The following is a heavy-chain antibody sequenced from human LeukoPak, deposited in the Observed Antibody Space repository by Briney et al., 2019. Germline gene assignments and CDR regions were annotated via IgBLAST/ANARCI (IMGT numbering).Heavy chain of an antibody. D-gene: IGHD3-10*01. CDR3: AKLLRAGRVLTISLES. CDR2: MSGNGGNT. Sequence: GGSLRLSCAASGFTFSSYATHWVRQAPGKGLEWVSVMSGNGGNTHYADAVKGRFTISRDNSKNTLYLQMNSLRAEDTAVYYCAKLLRAGRVLTISLESWGQGTLVTVSS. V-gene: IGHV3-23*01. J-gene: IGHJ5*01. CDR1: GFTFSSYA.